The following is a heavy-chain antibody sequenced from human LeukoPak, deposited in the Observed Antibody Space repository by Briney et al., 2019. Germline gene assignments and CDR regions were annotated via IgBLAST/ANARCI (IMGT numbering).Heavy chain of an antibody. D-gene: IGHD3-3*01. CDR3: AKSGITIFGVVIMSGFDP. CDR2: INAGNGDT. J-gene: IGHJ5*02. CDR1: GYTFTSYA. V-gene: IGHV1-3*01. Sequence: GASVKVSCKASGYTFTSYAMHWVRQAPGQRLEWMGWINAGNGDTKYSQKFQGRVTITRDTSASTAYMELSSLRSEDTAVYYCAKSGITIFGVVIMSGFDPWGQGTLVTVSS.